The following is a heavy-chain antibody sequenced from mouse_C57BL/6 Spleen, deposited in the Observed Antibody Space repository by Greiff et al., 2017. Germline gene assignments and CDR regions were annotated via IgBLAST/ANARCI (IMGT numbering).Heavy chain of an antibody. Sequence: QVQLKESGAELARPGASVKLSCKASGYTFTSYGISWVKQRTGQGLEWIGEIYPRSGNTYYNEKFKGKATLTADKSSSTAYMELRSLTSEDSAVYFCARSGGDGYYPWFAYWGQGTLVTVSA. J-gene: IGHJ3*01. V-gene: IGHV1-81*01. CDR2: IYPRSGNT. D-gene: IGHD2-3*01. CDR3: ARSGGDGYYPWFAY. CDR1: GYTFTSYG.